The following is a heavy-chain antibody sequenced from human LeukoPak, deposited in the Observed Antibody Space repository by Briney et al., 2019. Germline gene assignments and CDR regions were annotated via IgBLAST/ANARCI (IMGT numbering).Heavy chain of an antibody. D-gene: IGHD6-19*01. Sequence: GESLRISCYGSGYIFTNYWIGWVRQMPGKGLEWMGRINPSNSYSQYNPSFQGHVTISTDKSISTAYLQWSSLKASDTAMYYCARPRYSSGWYFDSWGQGTLVTVSS. V-gene: IGHV5-10-1*01. CDR3: ARPRYSSGWYFDS. CDR1: GYIFTNYW. CDR2: INPSNSYS. J-gene: IGHJ4*02.